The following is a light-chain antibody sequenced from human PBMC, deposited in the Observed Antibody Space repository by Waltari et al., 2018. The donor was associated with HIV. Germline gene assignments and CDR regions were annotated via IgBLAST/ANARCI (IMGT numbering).Light chain of an antibody. CDR1: SSDVGNYNL. V-gene: IGLV2-23*02. CDR2: EVT. J-gene: IGLJ2*01. CDR3: CSYGSSATFVV. Sequence: QSALTQPASVSGSPGQSITISCTETSSDVGNYNLVSWYQQYTGKAPKPLIYEVTKRPSGVSSRFSGSKSGNTASLTISDLQSEDEANYYCCSYGSSATFVVFGGGTRVTV.